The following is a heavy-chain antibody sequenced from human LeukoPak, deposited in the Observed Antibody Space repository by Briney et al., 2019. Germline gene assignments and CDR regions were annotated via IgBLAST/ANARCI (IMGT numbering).Heavy chain of an antibody. CDR1: GGSITSSGYY. D-gene: IGHD6-19*01. CDR3: ARHVSGWYNF. J-gene: IGHJ4*02. CDR2: IYSSGST. V-gene: IGHV4-39*01. Sequence: SETLSLTCTVSGGSITSSGYYWAWIRQPPGKGLEWIASIYSSGSTYYNPSLRSRVTISADTSKNQFSLKVSSLTAADTAMYYCARHVSGWYNFWGQGTLVTVSS.